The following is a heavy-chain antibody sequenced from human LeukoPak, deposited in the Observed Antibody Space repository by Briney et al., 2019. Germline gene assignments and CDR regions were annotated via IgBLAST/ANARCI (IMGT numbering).Heavy chain of an antibody. CDR1: GYTFTSYG. V-gene: IGHV1-18*01. J-gene: IGHJ4*02. CDR2: ISAYNGNT. CDR3: ARVIAVAGRFDY. Sequence: ASVKVSCTASGYTFTSYGISWVRQAPGQGLEWMGWISAYNGNTNYAQKLQGRVTMTTDTSTTPAHVELQSLRSDDTAVYYCARVIAVAGRFDYWGQGTLVTVSS. D-gene: IGHD6-19*01.